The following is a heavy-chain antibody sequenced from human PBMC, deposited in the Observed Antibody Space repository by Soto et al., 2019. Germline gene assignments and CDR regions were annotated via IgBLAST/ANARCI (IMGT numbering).Heavy chain of an antibody. D-gene: IGHD3-10*01. CDR2: IYYTGST. V-gene: IGHV4-59*02. CDR3: ARGPGASDYYFDY. J-gene: IGHJ4*02. CDR1: GGSVSSYW. Sequence: LSLTCSVSGGSVSSYWWSWIRQPPGKGLEWIGYIYYTGSTNYSPSLKGRVTISLDASKSQFSLKLTSVTAADTAVYYCARGPGASDYYFDYWGPGTLVTVSS.